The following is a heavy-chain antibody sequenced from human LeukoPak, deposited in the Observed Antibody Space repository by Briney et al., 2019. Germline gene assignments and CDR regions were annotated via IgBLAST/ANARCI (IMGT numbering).Heavy chain of an antibody. CDR1: GFTLSSYS. J-gene: IGHJ4*02. Sequence: PGRSLRLSCAASGFTLSSYSMNWVRQAPGKGLEWVSYISSSSSTIYYADSVKGRFTISRDNAKNSLYLQMNSLRAEDTAVYYCARSLDSSSWYRLGAFDYWGQGTLVTVSS. V-gene: IGHV3-48*01. CDR3: ARSLDSSSWYRLGAFDY. D-gene: IGHD6-13*01. CDR2: ISSSSSTI.